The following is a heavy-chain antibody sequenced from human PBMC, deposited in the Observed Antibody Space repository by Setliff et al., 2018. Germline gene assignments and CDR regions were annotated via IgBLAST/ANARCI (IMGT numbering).Heavy chain of an antibody. D-gene: IGHD3-3*01. CDR3: ARTPDGFLGDGYNLNTLGYFDS. Sequence: PSETLSLTCAVYGGSFSGYYWSWIRQPPGKGLEWIGEINHSGSTNYNPSLKSRVTISVDTSKNQFSLKLSSVTAADTAVYYCARTPDGFLGDGYNLNTLGYFDSWGQGTLVTSP. V-gene: IGHV4-34*01. J-gene: IGHJ4*02. CDR2: INHSGST. CDR1: GGSFSGYY.